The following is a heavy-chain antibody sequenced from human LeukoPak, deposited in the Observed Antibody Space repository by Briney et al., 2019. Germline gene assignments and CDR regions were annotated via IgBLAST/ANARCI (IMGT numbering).Heavy chain of an antibody. J-gene: IGHJ4*02. CDR1: GFTFSNYA. CDR2: IRGNGGNT. CDR3: AKALRAAPGTTPGDY. D-gene: IGHD6-13*01. V-gene: IGHV3-23*01. Sequence: GGSLRLSCAASGFTFSNYAMTRVRQAPGKGLEWVSSIRGNGGNTYYADSVKGRFTNFRDNSKNTLYLQMNSLRVEDTAIYYCAKALRAAPGTTPGDYWGQGTLVTVSS.